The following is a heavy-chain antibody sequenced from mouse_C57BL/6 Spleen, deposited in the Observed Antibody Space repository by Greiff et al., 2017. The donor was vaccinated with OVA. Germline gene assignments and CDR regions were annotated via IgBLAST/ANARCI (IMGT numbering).Heavy chain of an antibody. D-gene: IGHD2-4*01. J-gene: IGHJ2*01. CDR3: ARGYYDYDGYYFDY. CDR1: GYTFTSYT. V-gene: IGHV1-4*01. Sequence: VQLQQSGAELARPCASVKMSCKASGYTFTSYTMHWVKQRPGPGLEWIGYINPSSGYTKYNQKFKDKATLTADKSSSTAYMQLSSLTSEDSAVYYCARGYYDYDGYYFDYWGQGTTLTVSS. CDR2: INPSSGYT.